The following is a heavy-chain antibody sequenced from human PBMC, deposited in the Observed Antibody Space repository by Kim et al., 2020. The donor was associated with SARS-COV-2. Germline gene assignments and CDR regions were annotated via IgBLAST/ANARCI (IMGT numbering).Heavy chain of an antibody. CDR3: ARVHPRGSIAARLRSTYFDY. V-gene: IGHV4-34*01. J-gene: IGHJ4*02. CDR2: INHSGST. Sequence: SETLSLTCAVYGGSFSGYYWSWIRQPPGKGLEWIGEINHSGSTNYNPSLKSRVTISVDTSKNQFSLKLSSVTAADTAVYYCARVHPRGSIAARLRSTYFDYWGQGTLVTVSS. CDR1: GGSFSGYY. D-gene: IGHD6-6*01.